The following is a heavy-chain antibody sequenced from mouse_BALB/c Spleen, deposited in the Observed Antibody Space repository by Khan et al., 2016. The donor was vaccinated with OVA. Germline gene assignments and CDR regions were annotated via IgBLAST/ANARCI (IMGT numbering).Heavy chain of an antibody. Sequence: DLVMPGAAVTLSCKASGYTFTSYWINWITQRPGQGLEWIGRIAPGSGSTSSNDMFKGKATLTVDASYSTAYIQLSSLSSEDSAVDFCARSYYYGSGLYAMDYWGQGTSVTVSS. CDR3: ARSYYYGSGLYAMDY. CDR2: IAPGSGST. D-gene: IGHD1-1*01. V-gene: IGHV1S41*01. CDR1: GYTFTSYW. J-gene: IGHJ4*01.